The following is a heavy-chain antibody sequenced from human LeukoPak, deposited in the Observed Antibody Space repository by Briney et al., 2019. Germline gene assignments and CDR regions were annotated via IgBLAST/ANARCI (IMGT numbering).Heavy chain of an antibody. V-gene: IGHV3-21*01. D-gene: IGHD3-10*01. CDR2: INSSSSYL. Sequence: GGSLRLSCSASGFPFSSYSMNWVRQAPGKGLEWVSSINSSSSYLYYADSVKGRFTISRDNAKTALYLQMNSLRAEDTAVYYCARDMTNYYGSGSYYLDVGYWGQGTLVTVSS. CDR3: ARDMTNYYGSGSYYLDVGY. J-gene: IGHJ4*02. CDR1: GFPFSSYS.